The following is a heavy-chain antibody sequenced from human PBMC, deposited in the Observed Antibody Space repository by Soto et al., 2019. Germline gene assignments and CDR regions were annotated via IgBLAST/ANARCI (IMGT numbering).Heavy chain of an antibody. V-gene: IGHV1-2*02. D-gene: IGHD6-25*01. Sequence: GASVKVSCKASGYTFTDYHIHSVRQAPGQGLEFMGWINANNGGAGSAQQFQGRVTVTRDTSITTVYMELSNLRSDDTAVYYCAREGGSETLQPSYNWFDTWGQGTLVTVSS. J-gene: IGHJ5*02. CDR3: AREGGSETLQPSYNWFDT. CDR1: GYTFTDYH. CDR2: INANNGGA.